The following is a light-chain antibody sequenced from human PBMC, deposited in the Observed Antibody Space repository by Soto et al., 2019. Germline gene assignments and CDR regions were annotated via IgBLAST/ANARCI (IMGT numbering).Light chain of an antibody. CDR2: ENN. CDR1: SSNIGSDF. Sequence: QSVLTQPPSVSAAPGQKGTISCSGSSSNIGSDFVSWYQQLPGTAPQLLIYENNKRPSGIPDRFSGSKSATSATLGITGLQTGDEADYYCAAWDTSLSGGVFGGGTKLTVL. V-gene: IGLV1-51*02. CDR3: AAWDTSLSGGV. J-gene: IGLJ3*02.